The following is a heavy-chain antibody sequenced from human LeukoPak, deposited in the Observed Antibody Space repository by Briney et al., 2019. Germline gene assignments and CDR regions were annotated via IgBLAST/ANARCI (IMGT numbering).Heavy chain of an antibody. Sequence: GESLKISCKGSGYSFTSYWISWVRQMPGKGLEWMVRIDPSDSYTNYSPSFQGHVTISADKSISTAYLQWSSLKASDTAMYYCARQRVVVVPAANDNYYYYGMDVWGKGTTVTVSS. CDR2: IDPSDSYT. D-gene: IGHD2-2*01. J-gene: IGHJ6*04. CDR3: ARQRVVVVPAANDNYYYYGMDV. V-gene: IGHV5-10-1*01. CDR1: GYSFTSYW.